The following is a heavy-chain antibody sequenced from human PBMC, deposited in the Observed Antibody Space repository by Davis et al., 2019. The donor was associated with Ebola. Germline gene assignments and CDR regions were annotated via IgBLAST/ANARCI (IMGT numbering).Heavy chain of an antibody. CDR1: GYTFTSYY. J-gene: IGHJ3*02. D-gene: IGHD2-2*02. CDR3: ARGWDIVVVPAAIRNDAFDI. V-gene: IGHV1-2*02. Sequence: ASVKVSCKASGYTFTSYYMHWVRQAPGQGLEWMGWINPNSGGTNYAQKFQGRVTMTRDTSISTAYMELSRLRSDDTAVYYCARGWDIVVVPAAIRNDAFDIWGQGTMVTVSS. CDR2: INPNSGGT.